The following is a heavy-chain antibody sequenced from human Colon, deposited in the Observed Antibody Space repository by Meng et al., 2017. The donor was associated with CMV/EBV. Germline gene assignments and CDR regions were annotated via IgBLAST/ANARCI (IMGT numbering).Heavy chain of an antibody. J-gene: IGHJ4*02. CDR3: ARGRNNDGNYYVFDF. CDR2: AYHRSKWYF. CDR1: GDSVSTTSAA. V-gene: IGHV6-1*01. Sequence: SQTLSLTCAISGDSVSTTSAAWHWIRQSPSRGLEWLGRAYHRSKWYFDYTASVKSRMTIDPDTSKNQFSLQLNSVTPDDTAVYFCARGRNNDGNYYVFDFWGQGSLVTVSS. D-gene: IGHD3-10*02.